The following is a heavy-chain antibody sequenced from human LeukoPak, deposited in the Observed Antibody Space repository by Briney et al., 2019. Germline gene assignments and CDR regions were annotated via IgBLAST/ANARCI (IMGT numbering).Heavy chain of an antibody. J-gene: IGHJ4*02. D-gene: IGHD6-19*01. V-gene: IGHV3-33*01. Sequence: GGSLRLSCAASGFPFSSYGMHWVRQAPGKGLEWVARLVYDARSDYANSVKGRFSISRDDTKNTLFLDMSNLRVEDTALYYCARDLSAAFDFWGQGVLVTVSS. CDR2: LVYDARS. CDR1: GFPFSSYG. CDR3: ARDLSAAFDF.